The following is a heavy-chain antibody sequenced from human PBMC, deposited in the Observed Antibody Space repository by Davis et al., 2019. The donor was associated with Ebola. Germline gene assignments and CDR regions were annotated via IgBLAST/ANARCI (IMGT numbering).Heavy chain of an antibody. D-gene: IGHD5/OR15-5a*01. V-gene: IGHV4-61*09. CDR3: ARSQRFRGEEYFHP. CDR1: GASVSSDRWH. J-gene: IGHJ5*02. CDR2: IHTSGT. Sequence: SETLSLTCTVSGASVSSDRWHWSWVRQPAGQGLQWIGHIHTSGTNYSPPLESRVTISMDTSKTQISLNLRSVTAADTATYYCARSQRFRGEEYFHPWGRGTLVIVSS.